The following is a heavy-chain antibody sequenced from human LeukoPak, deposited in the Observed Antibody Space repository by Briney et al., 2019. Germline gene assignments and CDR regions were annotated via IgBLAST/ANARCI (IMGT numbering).Heavy chain of an antibody. J-gene: IGHJ6*04. CDR1: GFSFSRYW. CDR3: AELGITMIGGV. CDR2: IKPDGSEI. D-gene: IGHD3-10*02. Sequence: GGSLRLSCAASGFSFSRYWMSWVRQAPVKGLEWVANIKPDGSEIYYVGSVKGRFTISRDNAKNAVYLHMNSLRAEDTAVYYCAELGITMIGGVWGKGTTVTISS. V-gene: IGHV3-7*01.